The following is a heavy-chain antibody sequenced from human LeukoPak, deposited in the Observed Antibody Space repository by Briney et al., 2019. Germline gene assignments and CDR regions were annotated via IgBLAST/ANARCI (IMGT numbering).Heavy chain of an antibody. V-gene: IGHV3-23*01. CDR2: ITGSGSNT. Sequence: GGSLRLSCAASGFTFSDYWMTWVRQAPGKGLECVSAITGSGSNTYYADSVKGRFTISRDNSKNTLFLQMNSLRGEDTAVYYCAKDLFGSSWYHSREDQWGQGTLVTVSS. CDR1: GFTFSDYW. D-gene: IGHD6-13*01. CDR3: AKDLFGSSWYHSREDQ. J-gene: IGHJ4*02.